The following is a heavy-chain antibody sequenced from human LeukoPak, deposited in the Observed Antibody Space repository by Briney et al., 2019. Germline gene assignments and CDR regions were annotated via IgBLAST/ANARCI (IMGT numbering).Heavy chain of an antibody. Sequence: ASVKVSCKASGYTFTSYYMHWVRQPPGQGLEWMGIINPSGCSTSYAQKFQGRVTMTRDTSASTVYTELSSLRSEATAVYYCAREGSHYYDSSGYRGYWFDPWGQGTLVTVSS. D-gene: IGHD3-22*01. V-gene: IGHV1-46*01. J-gene: IGHJ5*02. CDR3: AREGSHYYDSSGYRGYWFDP. CDR1: GYTFTSYY. CDR2: INPSGCST.